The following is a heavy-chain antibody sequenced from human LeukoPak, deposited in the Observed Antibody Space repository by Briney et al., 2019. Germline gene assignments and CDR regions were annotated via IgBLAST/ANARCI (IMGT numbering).Heavy chain of an antibody. CDR1: GYPISSGYY. J-gene: IGHJ4*02. D-gene: IGHD3-22*01. CDR3: ATHDSSGYYLIDY. Sequence: SETLSLTCAVSGYPISSGYYWGWIRQPPGKGLEWIGSIYHSGSTYYNPSLKSRVTISVDTSKNQFSLKLSSVTAADTAVYYCATHDSSGYYLIDYWGQGTLVTVSS. CDR2: IYHSGST. V-gene: IGHV4-38-2*01.